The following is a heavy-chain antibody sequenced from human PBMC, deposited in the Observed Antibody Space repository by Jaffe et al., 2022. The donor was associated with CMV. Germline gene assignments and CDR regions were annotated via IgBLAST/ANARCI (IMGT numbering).Heavy chain of an antibody. D-gene: IGHD3-22*01. CDR1: GYTFTNYD. CDR2: ISAYNGNT. J-gene: IGHJ3*01. V-gene: IGHV1-18*01. Sequence: QVQLVQSGAEVKKPGASVKVSCKASGYTFTNYDISWVRQAPGQGLEWLGWISAYNGNTDYAQKLQGRVTLTTDTSTGTAYMELRSLRSDDTAVYYCARDQIKYHSYYVDVSGGFDVWGQGTMVTVSS. CDR3: ARDQIKYHSYYVDVSGGFDV.